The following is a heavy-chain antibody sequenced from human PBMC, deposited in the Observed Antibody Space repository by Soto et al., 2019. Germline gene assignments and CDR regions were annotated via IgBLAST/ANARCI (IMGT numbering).Heavy chain of an antibody. Sequence: EVQLLESGGGVVQPGGSLRLSCAASGFSFSGYVISWVRQAPGKGLEWVSVIGFSGGSRFYADYVKGRFTISRDISSNTVYLQMNSLRAEDTAVYYCAKSQDEMATNSMVDLWGQGTLVTVSS. CDR3: AKSQDEMATNSMVDL. J-gene: IGHJ5*02. D-gene: IGHD5-12*01. V-gene: IGHV3-23*01. CDR2: IGFSGGSR. CDR1: GFSFSGYV.